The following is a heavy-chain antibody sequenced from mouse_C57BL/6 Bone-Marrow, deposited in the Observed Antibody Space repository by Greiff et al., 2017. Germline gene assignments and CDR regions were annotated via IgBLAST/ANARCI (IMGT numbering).Heavy chain of an antibody. D-gene: IGHD1-1*01. J-gene: IGHJ1*03. V-gene: IGHV1-76*01. CDR2: IYPGSGNT. CDR3: ASGDYGSSYWYFDV. Sequence: VQLQQSGAELVRPGASVKLSCKASGYTFTDYYINWVKQRPGQGLEWIARIYPGSGNTYYNEKFKGKATLTAEKSSSTAYMQLSSLTSEDSAVYVCASGDYGSSYWYFDVWGTGTTVTVSS. CDR1: GYTFTDYY.